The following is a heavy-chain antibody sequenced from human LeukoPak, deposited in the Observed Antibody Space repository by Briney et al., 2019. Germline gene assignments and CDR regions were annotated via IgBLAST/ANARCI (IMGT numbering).Heavy chain of an antibody. Sequence: GASVKVSCKASGYTFTSYGISWVRQAPGQGLEWMGWISGYNGNTNYAQKLQGRVTMTTDTSTSTAYMELRSLRSDDTAVYYCARAVTAQDYYYYYFMDVWGKGTTVTVSS. V-gene: IGHV1-18*01. J-gene: IGHJ6*03. CDR3: ARAVTAQDYYYYYFMDV. CDR1: GYTFTSYG. CDR2: ISGYNGNT. D-gene: IGHD4-11*01.